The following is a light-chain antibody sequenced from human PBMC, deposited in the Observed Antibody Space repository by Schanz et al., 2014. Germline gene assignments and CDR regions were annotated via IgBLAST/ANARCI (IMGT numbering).Light chain of an antibody. J-gene: IGKJ4*01. Sequence: EIVMTQSPATLSVSPGERATLSCRASQSVGSNLAWYQHKPGQAPRLLIYGASTRATGIPARFSGSGSGTEFTLTINSLQSEDFAVYYCQQRSNWPPLTFGGGTKVEIK. CDR3: QQRSNWPPLT. V-gene: IGKV3-15*01. CDR2: GAS. CDR1: QSVGSN.